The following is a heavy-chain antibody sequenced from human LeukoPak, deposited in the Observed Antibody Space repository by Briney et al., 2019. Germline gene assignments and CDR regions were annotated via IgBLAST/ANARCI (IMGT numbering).Heavy chain of an antibody. J-gene: IGHJ4*02. CDR2: ISWNSGSI. CDR1: GFTFDDYA. V-gene: IGHV3-9*01. CDR3: AKSGDYERPVFDY. D-gene: IGHD4-17*01. Sequence: PGRSLRLSCAASGFTFDDYAMHWVRQAPGKGPEWVSGISWNSGSIGYADSVKGRFTISRDNAKNSLYLQMNSLRAEDTALYYCAKSGDYERPVFDYWGQGTLVTVSS.